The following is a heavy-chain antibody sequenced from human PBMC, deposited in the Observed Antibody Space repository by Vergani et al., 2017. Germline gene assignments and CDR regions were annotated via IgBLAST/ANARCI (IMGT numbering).Heavy chain of an antibody. CDR2: ISYDGSNK. V-gene: IGHV3-30-3*01. J-gene: IGHJ3*02. D-gene: IGHD2-8*01. CDR3: ASASGVDAFDI. Sequence: QVQLVESGGGVVQPGRSLRLSCAASGFTFSSYAMHWVRQAPGKGLEWVAVISYDGSNKYYADSVKGRLTISRDNSKNTLYLQMNSLRAEDTAVYYCASASGVDAFDIWGQGTMVTVSS. CDR1: GFTFSSYA.